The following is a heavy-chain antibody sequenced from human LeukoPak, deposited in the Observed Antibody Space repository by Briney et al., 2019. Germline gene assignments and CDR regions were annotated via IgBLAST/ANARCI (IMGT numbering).Heavy chain of an antibody. V-gene: IGHV4-38-2*01. J-gene: IGHJ4*02. CDR2: IYHTGSV. CDR1: GYSISSGYY. CDR3: ARSYDYVWGSYRYTPTFDY. Sequence: KPSETLSLTCAVSGYSISSGYYWGWIRQPPGKGLEWIGTIYHTGSVYYNPSLKTRVTISVDTSKNQFSLKVGSVTAGDTAVYYCARSYDYVWGSYRYTPTFDYWGQGNLVTVSS. D-gene: IGHD3-16*02.